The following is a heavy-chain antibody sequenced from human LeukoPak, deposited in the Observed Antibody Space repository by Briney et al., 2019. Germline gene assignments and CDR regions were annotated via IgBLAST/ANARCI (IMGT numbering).Heavy chain of an antibody. J-gene: IGHJ4*02. V-gene: IGHV1-46*01. CDR3: ARGGVYCSSTSCYRNYFDY. CDR2: INPSGGST. D-gene: IGHD2-2*01. Sequence: ASVKVFCKASGYTFTSYYMHWVRQAPGQGLEWMGIINPSGGSTSYAQKFQGRVTMTRDMSTSTVYMELSSLRSEDTAVYYCARGGVYCSSTSCYRNYFDYWGQGTLVTVSS. CDR1: GYTFTSYY.